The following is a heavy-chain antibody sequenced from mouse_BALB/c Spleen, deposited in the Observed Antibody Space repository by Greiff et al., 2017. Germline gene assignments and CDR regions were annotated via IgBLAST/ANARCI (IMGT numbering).Heavy chain of an antibody. Sequence: EVMLVESGGGLVKPGGSLKLSCAASGFTFSDYYMYWVRQTPEKRLEWVATISDGGSYTYYPDSVKGRFTISRDNAKNNLYLQMSSLKSEDTAMYYCARDQEVRRIVWFAYWGQGTLVTVSA. J-gene: IGHJ3*01. D-gene: IGHD2-14*01. CDR1: GFTFSDYY. V-gene: IGHV5-4*02. CDR3: ARDQEVRRIVWFAY. CDR2: ISDGGSYT.